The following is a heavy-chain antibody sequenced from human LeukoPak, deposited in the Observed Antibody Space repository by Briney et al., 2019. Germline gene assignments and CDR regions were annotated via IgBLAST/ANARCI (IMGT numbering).Heavy chain of an antibody. D-gene: IGHD3-22*01. CDR3: AKNSGITMIVVVLDAFDI. J-gene: IGHJ3*02. CDR1: GFTFSSYA. CDR2: ISGSGGST. V-gene: IGHV3-23*01. Sequence: GGSLRLSCAASGFTFSSYAMSWVRQAPGKGLEWVSAISGSGGSTYYADSVEGRFTISRDNSKNTLYLQMNSLRAEDTAVYYCAKNSGITMIVVVLDAFDIWGQGTMVTVSS.